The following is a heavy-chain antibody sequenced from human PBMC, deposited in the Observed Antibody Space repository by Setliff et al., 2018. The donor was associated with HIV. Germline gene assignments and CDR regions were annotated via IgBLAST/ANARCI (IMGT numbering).Heavy chain of an antibody. CDR1: GFNFSNYA. CDR3: AKDRPHMASALNY. CDR2: VNEDGSVK. D-gene: IGHD2-21*01. V-gene: IGHV3-7*01. Sequence: LGGSLRLSCAASGFNFSNYAMHWVRQAPGEGLEWVANVNEDGSVKNYVDSVKGRFTISRDNAKNSLYLEMDSLRADDTAIYYCAKDRPHMASALNYWGQGTLVTVSS. J-gene: IGHJ4*02.